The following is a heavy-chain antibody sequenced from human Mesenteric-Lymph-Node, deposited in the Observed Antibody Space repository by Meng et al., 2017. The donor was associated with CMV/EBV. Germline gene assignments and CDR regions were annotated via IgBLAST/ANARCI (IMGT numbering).Heavy chain of an antibody. CDR1: GFTFSTYA. CDR3: AKAAVATTGLLDF. CDR2: IYSDVGST. Sequence: GESLKISCAASGFTFSTYAMSWVRQAPGKGLEWVSVIYSDVGSTYYADSVKGRFTISRDNSKNTLYLQMNSLRAEDTAVYYCAKAAVATTGLLDFWGQGTLVTVSS. V-gene: IGHV3-23*03. J-gene: IGHJ4*02. D-gene: IGHD5-12*01.